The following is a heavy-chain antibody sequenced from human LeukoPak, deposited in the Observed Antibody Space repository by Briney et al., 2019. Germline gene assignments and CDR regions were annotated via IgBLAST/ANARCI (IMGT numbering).Heavy chain of an antibody. CDR3: ARRAGAYSHPYDY. D-gene: IGHD4/OR15-4a*01. Sequence: GGSLRLSCTVSGFTVSSDSMSWVRQAPGKGLEWVSFIYSDNTHFSDSVKGRFTISRDNSKNTLYLQMNSLRAEDTAVYYCARRAGAYSHPYDYWGQGTLVTVSS. CDR1: GFTVSSDS. J-gene: IGHJ4*02. V-gene: IGHV3-53*01. CDR2: IYSDNT.